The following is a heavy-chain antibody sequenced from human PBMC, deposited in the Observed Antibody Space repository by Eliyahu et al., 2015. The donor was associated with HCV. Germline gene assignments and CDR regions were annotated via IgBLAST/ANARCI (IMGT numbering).Heavy chain of an antibody. CDR1: GGSISSSSYY. CDR3: ARQGMQYQLLHEYFQH. CDR2: IYYSGST. J-gene: IGHJ1*01. D-gene: IGHD2-2*01. V-gene: IGHV4-39*01. Sequence: QLQLQESGPGLVKPSETLSLTCTVSGGSISSSSYYWGWIRQPPGKGLEWIGSIYYSGSTYYNPSLKSRVTISVDTSKNQFSLKLSSVTAADTAVYYCARQGMQYQLLHEYFQHWGQGTLVTVSS.